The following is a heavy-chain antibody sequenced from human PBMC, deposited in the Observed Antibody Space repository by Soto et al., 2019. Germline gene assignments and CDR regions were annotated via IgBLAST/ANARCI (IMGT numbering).Heavy chain of an antibody. CDR2: IYPGDSDT. CDR1: GYSFTSYW. CDR3: ARLIYDSSGYYPYYYYGMDV. Sequence: GESLKISCKGSGYSFTSYWIGWVRQMPGKGLELMGIIYPGDSDTRYSPSFQGQVTISADKSISTAYLQWSSLKASDTAMYYCARLIYDSSGYYPYYYYGMDVWGQGTTVTVSS. V-gene: IGHV5-51*01. J-gene: IGHJ6*02. D-gene: IGHD3-22*01.